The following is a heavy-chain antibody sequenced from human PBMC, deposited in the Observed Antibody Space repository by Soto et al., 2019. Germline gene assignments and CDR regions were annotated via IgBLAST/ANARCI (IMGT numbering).Heavy chain of an antibody. CDR2: TRNKGNNYST. CDR1: GFTFSDHY. Sequence: PGGSLRLSCAASGFTFSDHYMDWVRQAPGKGLEWVGRTRNKGNNYSTEYAASVKGRFTISRDESKNSLYLQMNSLKTEDTAVYYCARDRLDKDGMDVWGQGTTVTVSS. D-gene: IGHD2-2*03. V-gene: IGHV3-72*01. CDR3: ARDRLDKDGMDV. J-gene: IGHJ6*02.